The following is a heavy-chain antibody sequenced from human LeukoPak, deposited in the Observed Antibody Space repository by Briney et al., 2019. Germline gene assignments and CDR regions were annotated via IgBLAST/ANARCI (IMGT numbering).Heavy chain of an antibody. J-gene: IGHJ3*02. D-gene: IGHD5-18*01. CDR1: GLSFSSYG. CDR3: ARARSSYGYGDAFDI. CDR2: IQYDGSNK. Sequence: PGGSLRLSCAASGLSFSSYGMHWVRQAPGKGLEWVAFIQYDGSNKFYADSVKGRFTISRDNSKNTLYLQMNSLRAEDTAVYYCARARSSYGYGDAFDIWGQGTMVTVSS. V-gene: IGHV3-30*06.